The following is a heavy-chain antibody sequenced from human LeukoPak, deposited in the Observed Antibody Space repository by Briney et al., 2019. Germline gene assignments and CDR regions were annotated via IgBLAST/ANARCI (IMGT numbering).Heavy chain of an antibody. Sequence: GGSLRLSCAASGFRFNNYAMSWVRQAPGKGPEWVSCINDNGRSSYYADSVKGRFTVSRDNSKNTLYLQMNSLRAEDTAVYYCARSPRGYSYGYLFDYWGQGTLVTVSS. CDR1: GFRFNNYA. CDR3: ARSPRGYSYGYLFDY. V-gene: IGHV3-23*01. D-gene: IGHD5-18*01. CDR2: INDNGRSS. J-gene: IGHJ4*02.